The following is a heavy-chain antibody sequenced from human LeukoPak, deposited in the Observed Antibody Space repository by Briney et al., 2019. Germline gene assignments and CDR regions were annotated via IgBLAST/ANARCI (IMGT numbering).Heavy chain of an antibody. J-gene: IGHJ6*03. CDR1: GFTFSSYG. CDR3: ANNYYGSGSYYYYYYMDV. CDR2: IWYDGSNK. V-gene: IGHV3-30*02. D-gene: IGHD3-10*01. Sequence: PGGSLRLYCAASGFTFSSYGMHWVREAPGKGLEWVAVIWYDGSNKYYADSVKGRFTISRDNSKNTLYLQMNSLRAEDTAVYYCANNYYGSGSYYYYYYMDVWGKGTTVTVSS.